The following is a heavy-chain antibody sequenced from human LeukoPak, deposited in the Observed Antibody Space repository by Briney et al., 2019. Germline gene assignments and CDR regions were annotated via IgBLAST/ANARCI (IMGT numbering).Heavy chain of an antibody. D-gene: IGHD4-11*01. CDR3: ARGQVDYMSWFDP. CDR1: GGPITSHY. J-gene: IGHJ5*02. CDR2: IYYIGST. V-gene: IGHV4-59*11. Sequence: PSETLSLTCTVSGGPITSHYWSWIRQPPGKGLEWIGYIYYIGSTNYNPSLKSRLTISVDTSKNQFSLKLSSVTAADTAVYYYARGQVDYMSWFDPWGQGTLVTVSS.